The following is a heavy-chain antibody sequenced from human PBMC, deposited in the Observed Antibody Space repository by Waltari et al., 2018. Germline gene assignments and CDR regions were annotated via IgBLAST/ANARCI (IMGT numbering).Heavy chain of an antibody. V-gene: IGHV1-2*02. CDR2: INPNSGGT. D-gene: IGHD2-15*01. CDR3: ARDYCSGGSCYQPHCYFDY. Sequence: QVQLVQSGAEVKKPGASVKVSCKASGYTFTGYYMHWVRQAPGQGLEWMGWINPNSGGTNYAQKFQGRVTMTRDTSISTAYMELSRLRSDDTAVYYCARDYCSGGSCYQPHCYFDYWGQGTLVTVSS. J-gene: IGHJ4*02. CDR1: GYTFTGYY.